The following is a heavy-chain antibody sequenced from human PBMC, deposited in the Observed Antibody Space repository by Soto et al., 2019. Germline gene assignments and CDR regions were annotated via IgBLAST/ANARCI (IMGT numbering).Heavy chain of an antibody. D-gene: IGHD3-22*01. CDR3: ARQYHSSGYWFDY. V-gene: IGHV4-31*03. CDR2: IYYSGST. CDR1: GGSISSDFYY. J-gene: IGHJ4*02. Sequence: SETLSLTCTVSGGSISSDFYYWTWIRQHPGKGLEWIGYIYYSGSTYYNPSLKSRITMSLDTSKNQFSLKLSSVTAADTAVYYCARQYHSSGYWFDYWGQGTLVTVS.